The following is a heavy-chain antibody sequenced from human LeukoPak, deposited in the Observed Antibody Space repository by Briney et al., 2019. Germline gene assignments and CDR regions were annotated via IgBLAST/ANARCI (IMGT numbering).Heavy chain of an antibody. CDR1: GFPFSSYE. V-gene: IGHV3-48*03. CDR3: ARDSVGDLLDY. D-gene: IGHD4-17*01. Sequence: GGSLRLSCAGSGFPFSSYEMNWLRQAPGKGLEWVSHIDSSGITIYYGDSVKGRFTISRGNAKNSIYLQMDSLRVEDTAIYYCARDSVGDLLDYWGQGTPVTVSS. J-gene: IGHJ4*02. CDR2: IDSSGITI.